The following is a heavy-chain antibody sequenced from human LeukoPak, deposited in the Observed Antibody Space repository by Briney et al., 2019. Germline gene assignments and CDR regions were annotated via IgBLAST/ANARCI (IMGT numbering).Heavy chain of an antibody. V-gene: IGHV1-2*02. CDR2: ITPSGGT. D-gene: IGHD5-24*01. CDR3: ARDRYGDGFAHFDY. Sequence: VASVKVSCKASGYTFTGYYMHWVRQAPGQGLEWMGWITPSGGTNYPQKFQGRVAITRDTSITTAYMDLSRLTSDDTAVYYCARDRYGDGFAHFDYWGQGALVTVSS. CDR1: GYTFTGYY. J-gene: IGHJ4*02.